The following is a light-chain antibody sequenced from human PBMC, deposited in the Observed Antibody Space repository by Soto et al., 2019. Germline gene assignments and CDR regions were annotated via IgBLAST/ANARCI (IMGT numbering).Light chain of an antibody. CDR1: QDITNY. CDR2: GAS. CDR3: QQYNNRPPT. V-gene: IGKV1-33*01. Sequence: DIQMTQSPSSLSASVGDRVTLSCQASQDITNYLNWYQQKPGKPPNLLIYGASNLETRVPSRFSGSGSGTDFTLTISSLQSEDIAIYYCQQYNNRPPTFGPGTKVEIK. J-gene: IGKJ1*01.